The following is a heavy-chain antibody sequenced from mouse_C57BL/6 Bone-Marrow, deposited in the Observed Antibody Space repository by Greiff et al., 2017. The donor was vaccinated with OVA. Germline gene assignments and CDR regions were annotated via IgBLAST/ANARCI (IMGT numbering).Heavy chain of an antibody. Sequence: VQLQQSGAELARPGASVKLSCKASGYTFTRYGISWVKQRTGQGLEWIGEIYPRSGNTYYNEKFKGKATLTADKSSSTAYMELRSLTSEDSAAYFCARDSPYYYGSSYDYWGQGTTLTVSS. CDR3: ARDSPYYYGSSYDY. CDR1: GYTFTRYG. CDR2: IYPRSGNT. V-gene: IGHV1-81*01. J-gene: IGHJ2*01. D-gene: IGHD1-1*01.